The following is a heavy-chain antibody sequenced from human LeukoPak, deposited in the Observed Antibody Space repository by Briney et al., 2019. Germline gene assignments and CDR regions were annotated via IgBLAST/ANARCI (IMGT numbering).Heavy chain of an antibody. J-gene: IGHJ6*04. CDR1: GGTFSSYV. CDR2: IIPIFGTA. V-gene: IGHV1-69*06. D-gene: IGHD2-2*01. CDR3: ARGPDIVVVPAAHAGGDYYYGMDV. Sequence: ASVKVSCKASGGTFSSYVISWVRQAPGQGLEWMGGIIPIFGTANYAQKFQGRVTITADKSTSTAYMELSSLRSEDTAVYYCARGPDIVVVPAAHAGGDYYYGMDVWGKGTTVTVSS.